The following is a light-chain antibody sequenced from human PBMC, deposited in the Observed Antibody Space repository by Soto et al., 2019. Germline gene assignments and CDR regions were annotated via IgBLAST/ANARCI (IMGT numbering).Light chain of an antibody. J-gene: IGLJ1*01. V-gene: IGLV2-14*03. CDR2: DVS. CDR1: SSDVGGYNY. Sequence: QSALTQPASVTGSPGQSITISCTETSSDVGGYNYVSWYQHHPGKAPKLMIYDVSNRPSGVSNRFSGSKSGNTASLIISGLQAEDEADYYCSSYTSSSTLSTYVFGTGTKVTVL. CDR3: SSYTSSSTLSTYV.